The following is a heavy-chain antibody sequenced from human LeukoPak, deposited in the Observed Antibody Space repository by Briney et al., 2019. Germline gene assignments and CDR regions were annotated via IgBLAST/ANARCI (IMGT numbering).Heavy chain of an antibody. CDR2: IYYSGST. CDR1: GGSISSSSYY. Sequence: PSETLSLTCTVSGGSISSSSYYWGWIRQPPGKGLEWIGSIYYSGSTYYNPSLKSRVTISVDTSKNQFSLKLSSVTAADTAVYYCARATGRQWLRVGAFDIWGQGTMVTVSS. J-gene: IGHJ3*02. D-gene: IGHD6-19*01. V-gene: IGHV4-39*07. CDR3: ARATGRQWLRVGAFDI.